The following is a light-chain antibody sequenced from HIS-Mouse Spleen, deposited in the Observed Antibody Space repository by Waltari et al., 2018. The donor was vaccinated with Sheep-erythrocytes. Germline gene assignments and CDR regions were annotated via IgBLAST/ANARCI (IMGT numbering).Light chain of an antibody. J-gene: IGKJ4*01. V-gene: IGKV3-20*01. CDR3: QQYGSSPPLT. Sequence: EIVLTQSPGTLSLSPGERATLSCRASQSVRSSYLAWYQQKPGQAPRLLIYGASCRATGIPDRFSGSGSGTDFTLTISRMEPEDFAVYYCQQYGSSPPLTFGGGTKVEIK. CDR1: QSVRSSY. CDR2: GAS.